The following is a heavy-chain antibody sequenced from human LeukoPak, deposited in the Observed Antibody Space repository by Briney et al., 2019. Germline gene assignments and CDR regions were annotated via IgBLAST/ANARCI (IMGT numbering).Heavy chain of an antibody. V-gene: IGHV3-23*01. CDR3: AKSTDSGYDYDY. D-gene: IGHD5-12*01. CDR1: GFTFSSYG. J-gene: IGHJ4*02. CDR2: ISGSCGST. Sequence: SGRTMRLSWAAAGFTFSSYGMSWVSQAPGKGLEWVSAISGSCGSTYYADSVKGRFTISRDNSKNTLYLQMNSLRAEDTAVYYCAKSTDSGYDYDYWGQGTLVTVSS.